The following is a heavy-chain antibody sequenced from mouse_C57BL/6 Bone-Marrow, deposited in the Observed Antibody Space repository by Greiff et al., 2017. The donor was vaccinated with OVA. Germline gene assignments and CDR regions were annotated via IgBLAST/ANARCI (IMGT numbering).Heavy chain of an antibody. CDR3: ARHYDWRLYAMDY. V-gene: IGHV8-12*01. CDR2: IYCDDVT. D-gene: IGHD2-4*01. CDR1: GFSLSTSGMG. J-gene: IGHJ4*01. Sequence: QVTLKVSGPGILQSSQTLSLTCSFSGFSLSTSGMGVSWIRPPSGKGLEWLAHIYCDDVTRYDPSLKKRLTISKDTTRNHIYLKIISVDTADTATNDCARHYDWRLYAMDYWGQGTSVTVSS.